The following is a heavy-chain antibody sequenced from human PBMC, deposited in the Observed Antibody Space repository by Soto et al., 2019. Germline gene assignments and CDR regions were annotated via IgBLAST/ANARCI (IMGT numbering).Heavy chain of an antibody. Sequence: QVQLVQSGAEVKKPGSSVKVSCKASGGTFSSDSFSWVRQAPGQGLEWMGGIIPMFDTPIYAQKFQDRVTITADEATSTAYMQLSSLRSGHTAVYYCARSGGLDRDFNYWGQGSLVTVSS. CDR3: ARSGGLDRDFNY. V-gene: IGHV1-69*12. J-gene: IGHJ4*02. CDR1: GGTFSSDS. CDR2: IIPMFDTP. D-gene: IGHD2-15*01.